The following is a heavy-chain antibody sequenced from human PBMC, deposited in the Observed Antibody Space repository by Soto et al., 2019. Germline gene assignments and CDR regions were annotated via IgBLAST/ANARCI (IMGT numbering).Heavy chain of an antibody. Sequence: EVQLVESGGGLVQPGGSLRLSCAASGFTFSDHFRDWFRQAPGKGLEWVGRIRNKANTYTTEYAASVKGRFTISRDDSKKSLYLQMKSLKTEDTAVYYCARDLLVAQKAGAFDIWGQGTMVTVSS. CDR1: GFTFSDHF. CDR2: IRNKANTYTT. CDR3: ARDLLVAQKAGAFDI. D-gene: IGHD6-19*01. V-gene: IGHV3-72*01. J-gene: IGHJ3*02.